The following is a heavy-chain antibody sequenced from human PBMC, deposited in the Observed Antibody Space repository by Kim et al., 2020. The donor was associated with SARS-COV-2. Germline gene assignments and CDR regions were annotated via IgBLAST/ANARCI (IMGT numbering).Heavy chain of an antibody. V-gene: IGHV3-23*01. CDR3: AKDSTPRNGIYDAFDI. J-gene: IGHJ3*02. CDR1: GFAFNIHA. CDR2: IGGADP. Sequence: GGSLRLSCAASGFAFNIHAMNWIRQAPGRGLEWVSTIGGADPYYEDSVNGRFIMSRDDSKSTIYLQMNSLRVEDTATYYCAKDSTPRNGIYDAFDIWGQGTAVTVSS. D-gene: IGHD3-3*02.